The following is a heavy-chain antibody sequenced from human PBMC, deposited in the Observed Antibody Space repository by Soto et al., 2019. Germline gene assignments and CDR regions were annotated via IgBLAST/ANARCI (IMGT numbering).Heavy chain of an antibody. D-gene: IGHD3-3*01. CDR2: ISYDGSNK. V-gene: IGHV3-30*18. CDR3: AKGLYYDFWSGYGPPSGMDV. J-gene: IGHJ6*02. CDR1: GFTFSSYG. Sequence: GGSLRLSCAASGFTFSSYGMHWVRQAPGKGLEWVAVISYDGSNKYYADSVKGRFTISRDNSKNTLYLQMNSLRAEDTAVYYCAKGLYYDFWSGYGPPSGMDVWGQGTTVTVSS.